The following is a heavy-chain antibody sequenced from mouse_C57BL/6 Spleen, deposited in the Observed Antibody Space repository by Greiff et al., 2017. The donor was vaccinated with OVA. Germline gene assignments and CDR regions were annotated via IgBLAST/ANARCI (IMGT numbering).Heavy chain of an antibody. CDR3: ARGAHYYGSSSYYFDY. J-gene: IGHJ2*01. Sequence: QVQLQQSGAELMKPGASVKLSCKATGYTFTGYWIEWVKQRPGHGLEWIGEILPGSGSTNYNEKFKGKATFTADTSSNTAYMQLSSLTTEDSAIYYCARGAHYYGSSSYYFDYWGQGTTLTVSS. CDR2: ILPGSGST. CDR1: GYTFTGYW. D-gene: IGHD1-1*01. V-gene: IGHV1-9*01.